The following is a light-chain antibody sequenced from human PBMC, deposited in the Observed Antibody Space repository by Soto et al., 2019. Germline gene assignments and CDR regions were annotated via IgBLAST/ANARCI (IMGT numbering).Light chain of an antibody. CDR2: GTS. CDR3: LLYYGAAHV. J-gene: IGLJ1*01. CDR1: TGAVTSDYS. Sequence: QAVVTQESSLTVSPGGTVTLTCASSTGAVTSDYSPNWFQQKPGQAPRTLIFGTSNKHSWTPARFSGSLLGGKAALTLSGVQPEDEAEYYCLLYYGAAHVFGTGTKLTVL. V-gene: IGLV7-43*01.